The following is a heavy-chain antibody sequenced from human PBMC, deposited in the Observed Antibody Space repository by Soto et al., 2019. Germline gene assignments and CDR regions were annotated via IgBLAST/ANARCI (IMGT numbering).Heavy chain of an antibody. V-gene: IGHV1-18*01. D-gene: IGHD2-15*01. CDR3: ARGAYCSGGSCLRGIWFDP. Sequence: QVQLVQSGAEVKKPGASVKVSCKASGYTSTSYGISWVRQAPGQGLEWMGWISAYNGNTNYAQKLQGRVTMTTDTSTSTAYMELRSLRSDDTAVYYCARGAYCSGGSCLRGIWFDPWGQGTLVTVSS. CDR1: GYTSTSYG. CDR2: ISAYNGNT. J-gene: IGHJ5*02.